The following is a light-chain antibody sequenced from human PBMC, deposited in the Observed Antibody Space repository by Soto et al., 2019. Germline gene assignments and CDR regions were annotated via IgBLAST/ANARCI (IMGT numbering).Light chain of an antibody. Sequence: EDVLTQSPGTLSLSPGERAALSCRASHSVSSTYLAWYQQRPGQAPRLLISGASSRATGIPDRFSGSGSGTDFTLTISSREPEDFAVYYCQQYNNWPLTFGGGTKVDIK. CDR2: GAS. CDR3: QQYNNWPLT. CDR1: HSVSSTY. J-gene: IGKJ4*01. V-gene: IGKV3-20*01.